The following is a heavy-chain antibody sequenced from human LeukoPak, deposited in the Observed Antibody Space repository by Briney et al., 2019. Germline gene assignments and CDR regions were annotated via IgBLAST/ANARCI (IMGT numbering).Heavy chain of an antibody. CDR2: ISSSSSSI. Sequence: GGSLRLSCAASGFTFSSYSMNWVRQAPGKGLEWISYISSSSSSIYYTESVKGRFTISRDNAKNSLYLQMTSLRAEDTAVYYCAAPAVSEEAGTFRPYWGQGTLVTVSS. D-gene: IGHD6-19*01. CDR3: AAPAVSEEAGTFRPY. CDR1: GFTFSSYS. J-gene: IGHJ4*02. V-gene: IGHV3-48*01.